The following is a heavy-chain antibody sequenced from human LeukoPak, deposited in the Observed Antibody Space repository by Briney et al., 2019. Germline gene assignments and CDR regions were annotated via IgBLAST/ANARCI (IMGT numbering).Heavy chain of an antibody. V-gene: IGHV3-53*01. CDR1: GLIVSSNY. Sequence: GGSLRLSCAASGLIVSSNYMTWVRQAPGKGLEWVSVIYSGGSIYYAVSVKGRFTISRDNSRNTLYLQMNSLRAEDTAVYYCARALNGFDIWGPGTLVTVSS. CDR2: IYSGGSI. CDR3: ARALNGFDI. J-gene: IGHJ3*02.